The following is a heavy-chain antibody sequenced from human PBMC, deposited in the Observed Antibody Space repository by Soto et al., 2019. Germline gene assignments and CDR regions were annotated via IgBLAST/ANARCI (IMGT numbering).Heavy chain of an antibody. D-gene: IGHD4-17*01. Sequence: QVQLVQSGAEVKKPGSSVKVSCKASGGTFSRYAINWVRQAPGQGLEWMGGIIPIFGTTNYARKFQGRVTITEDESTSTAYMELSSLRSEDTAVYYCARGSSLEDYGEQGYYFDYWGQGTLVTVSS. CDR2: IIPIFGTT. CDR1: GGTFSRYA. V-gene: IGHV1-69*12. J-gene: IGHJ4*02. CDR3: ARGSSLEDYGEQGYYFDY.